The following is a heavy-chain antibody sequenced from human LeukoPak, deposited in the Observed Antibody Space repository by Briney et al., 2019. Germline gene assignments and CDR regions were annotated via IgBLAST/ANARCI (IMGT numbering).Heavy chain of an antibody. CDR1: GFSFSSYA. Sequence: GVPLRLSCAASGFSFSSYAMHWVRQAPGKGLEWVSTTSAGGSSTYYADSVKGRFTISRDNSKNTFYLQMNSLRDEDSAVYYCARDPHIAAAGTIFDYWGQGTLVTVSS. D-gene: IGHD6-13*01. CDR2: TSAGGSST. J-gene: IGHJ4*02. V-gene: IGHV3-23*01. CDR3: ARDPHIAAAGTIFDY.